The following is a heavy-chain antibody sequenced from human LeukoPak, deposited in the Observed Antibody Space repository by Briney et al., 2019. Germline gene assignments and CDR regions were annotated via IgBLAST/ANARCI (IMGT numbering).Heavy chain of an antibody. Sequence: GASVKVSCKASGYTFTNNFMHWVRQAPGQGLEWIGIINPSGDNTWYAQKFQGRVTMTRDMATSTDYLEVSSLRSEDTAVYYCARDNSLRDTAWWFDPWGQGTLATVSS. CDR2: INPSGDNT. D-gene: IGHD5-24*01. CDR1: GYTFTNNF. V-gene: IGHV1-46*01. J-gene: IGHJ5*02. CDR3: ARDNSLRDTAWWFDP.